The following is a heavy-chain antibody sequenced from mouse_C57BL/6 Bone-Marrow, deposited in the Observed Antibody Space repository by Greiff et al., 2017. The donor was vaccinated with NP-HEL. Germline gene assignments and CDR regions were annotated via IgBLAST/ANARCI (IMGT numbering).Heavy chain of an antibody. Sequence: QVQLQQPGAELVKPGASVKLSCKASGYTFTSYWMHWVKQRPGQGLEWIGMIHPNSGSTNYNEKFKSKATLTVDKSSSTAYMQLSSLTSEDSAVYDCARSRLRRAWFAYWGQGTLVTVSA. CDR2: IHPNSGST. D-gene: IGHD2-2*01. CDR3: ARSRLRRAWFAY. CDR1: GYTFTSYW. V-gene: IGHV1-64*01. J-gene: IGHJ3*01.